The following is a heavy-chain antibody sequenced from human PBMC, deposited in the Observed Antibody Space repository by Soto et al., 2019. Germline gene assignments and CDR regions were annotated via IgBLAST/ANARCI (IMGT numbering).Heavy chain of an antibody. CDR2: ISGSGGST. CDR3: AKVGEDGGNSGLYFDL. Sequence: EVQLLESGGGLVQPGGSLRLSCAASGFTFSSYAMSWVRQAPGKGLEWVSAISGSGGSTYYADSVKGRFTISRDNSKNTLYLQMNSLRAEDTAVYYCAKVGEDGGNSGLYFDLWGRGTLVTVSS. CDR1: GFTFSSYA. D-gene: IGHD2-21*02. V-gene: IGHV3-23*01. J-gene: IGHJ2*01.